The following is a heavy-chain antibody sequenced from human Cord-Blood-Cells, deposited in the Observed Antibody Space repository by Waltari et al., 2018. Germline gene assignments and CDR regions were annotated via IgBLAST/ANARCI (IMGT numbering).Heavy chain of an antibody. CDR3: ASSGAGNWYFDL. J-gene: IGHJ2*01. Sequence: VQLQQWGAGLLKPSETLSLTCAVYGGSFSGYYWSWIRQPPGKGLEWIGEINHSGSTNYNPSLKSRVTISVDTSKNQFSLKLSSVTAADTAVYYCASSGAGNWYFDLWGRGTLVTVSS. CDR2: INHSGST. CDR1: GGSFSGYY. D-gene: IGHD7-27*01. V-gene: IGHV4-34*01.